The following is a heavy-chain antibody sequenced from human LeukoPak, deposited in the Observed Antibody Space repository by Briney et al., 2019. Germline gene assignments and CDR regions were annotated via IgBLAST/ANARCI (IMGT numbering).Heavy chain of an antibody. CDR3: ARGAFHTSSDWFDP. D-gene: IGHD2-2*01. J-gene: IGHJ5*02. V-gene: IGHV4-34*01. Sequence: SETPSLTSALCGESFFHYYWSWRRQTPRRGREWRGEINHRGTTNYNPSLKSRGAISIDTSRNQCSLYVTSATAADTAVFYCARGAFHTSSDWFDPWGEGTLVTVSS. CDR1: GESFFHYY. CDR2: INHRGTT.